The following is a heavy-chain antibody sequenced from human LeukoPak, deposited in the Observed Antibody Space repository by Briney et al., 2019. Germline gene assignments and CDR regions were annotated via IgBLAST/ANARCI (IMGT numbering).Heavy chain of an antibody. J-gene: IGHJ4*02. V-gene: IGHV4-34*01. D-gene: IGHD5-12*01. Sequence: SETLSLSCVVYVGSFSGYFWSWIRQPPGKGLEWIGEITPSGSTNYSPSLKSRLTISVDTSKNQFSLELSSVTAADTAVYYCARKAYSGYDYDRSYFDYWGQGPVIMVSA. CDR1: VGSFSGYF. CDR2: ITPSGST. CDR3: ARKAYSGYDYDRSYFDY.